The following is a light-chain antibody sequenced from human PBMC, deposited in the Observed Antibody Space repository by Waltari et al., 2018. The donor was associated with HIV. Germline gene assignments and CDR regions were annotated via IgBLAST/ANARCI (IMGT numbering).Light chain of an antibody. CDR2: EVS. V-gene: IGLV2-8*01. J-gene: IGLJ3*02. Sequence: QSALTQPPSASGSPGQSVTISCTGTSSDVGGYNYVSWYQQYPGKAPKVMIFEVSNRPSGVPDRFSGSRSGNTASLTVSGLQAEDEADYYCSSYAGSNNWVFGGGT. CDR1: SSDVGGYNY. CDR3: SSYAGSNNWV.